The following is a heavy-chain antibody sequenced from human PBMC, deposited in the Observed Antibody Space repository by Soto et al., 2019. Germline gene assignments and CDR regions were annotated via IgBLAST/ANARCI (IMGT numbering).Heavy chain of an antibody. V-gene: IGHV3-30-3*01. D-gene: IGHD6-19*01. CDR1: GFTFSSYP. J-gene: IGHJ4*02. CDR3: ASTKQWLDYFDY. CDR2: ISYDGSNK. Sequence: GGSLRLSCAASGFTFSSYPMHWVRQAPGKGLEWVAVISYDGSNKYYADSVKGRFTISRDNSKNTLYLQMNSLREEDTAVYYCASTKQWLDYFDYWGQGTLVTVS.